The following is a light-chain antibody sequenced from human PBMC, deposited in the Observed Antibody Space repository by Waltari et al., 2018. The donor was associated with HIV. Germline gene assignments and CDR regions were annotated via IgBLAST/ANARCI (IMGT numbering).Light chain of an antibody. CDR2: EVS. Sequence: QSALTQPPSASGSPGQSVTLSCTGTSSDVGGYNYVSWYQQHPGKAPKLMIYEVSKRPSGVPDRFSGSKSGNTASLTVSGLQAEDEADYYCSSYAGSNSYVFGTGTEVTVL. J-gene: IGLJ1*01. CDR1: SSDVGGYNY. V-gene: IGLV2-8*01. CDR3: SSYAGSNSYV.